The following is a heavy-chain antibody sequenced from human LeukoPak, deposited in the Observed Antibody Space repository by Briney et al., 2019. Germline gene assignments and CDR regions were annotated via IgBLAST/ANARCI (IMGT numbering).Heavy chain of an antibody. V-gene: IGHV3-48*03. D-gene: IGHD2-15*01. CDR1: GFTFDSYE. CDR2: VSSTASSK. J-gene: IGHJ3*01. CDR3: ARDTPGGAFDF. Sequence: GGSLRPSCAASGFTFDSYEMNWVRQPPGKGLEWVSYVSSTASSKHYAESVKGRFTISRDNAKNSLFLQMSSLRGEDTAVYFCARDTPGGAFDFWGQGTMVTVSS.